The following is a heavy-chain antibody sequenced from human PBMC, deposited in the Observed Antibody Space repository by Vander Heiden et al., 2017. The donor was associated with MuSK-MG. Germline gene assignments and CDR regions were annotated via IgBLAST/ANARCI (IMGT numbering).Heavy chain of an antibody. Sequence: EVQLVESGGGLVQPGGSLRLSCTASGFTFSNYWMSWVRQAPGKGLEWVANIQQDGSEKYYVDSVKGRFTISRDNAKNSLYLQMNSLRAEDTAVYYCSRDYGTGWSHRTQVDVWGQGTTVTVSS. CDR2: IQQDGSEK. CDR3: SRDYGTGWSHRTQVDV. CDR1: GFTFSNYW. J-gene: IGHJ6*02. V-gene: IGHV3-7*01. D-gene: IGHD6-19*01.